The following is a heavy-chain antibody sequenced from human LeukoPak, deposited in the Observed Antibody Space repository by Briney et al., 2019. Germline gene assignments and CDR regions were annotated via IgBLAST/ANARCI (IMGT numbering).Heavy chain of an antibody. J-gene: IGHJ1*01. CDR1: GYSISSGYY. D-gene: IGHD3-22*01. CDR2: IYHSGSS. V-gene: IGHV4-38-2*01. Sequence: SETLSLTCAVSGYSISSGYYWGWIRQPPGKGLEWIGSIYHSGSSYYNPSLKSRVTISVDTSKNQFSLKLSSVTAADTAVYYCARGVSYYDSSGYKHWGQGTLVTVSS. CDR3: ARGVSYYDSSGYKH.